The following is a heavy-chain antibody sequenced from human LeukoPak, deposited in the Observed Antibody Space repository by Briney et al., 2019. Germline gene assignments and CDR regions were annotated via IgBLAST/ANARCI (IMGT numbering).Heavy chain of an antibody. CDR3: ARDLISGGYSDY. CDR1: GFTFSSYS. CDR2: ISSSSSYI. V-gene: IGHV3-21*01. D-gene: IGHD3-10*01. J-gene: IGHJ4*02. Sequence: PGGSLRLSCAASGFTFSSYSMNWVRQAPGEGLGWGSSISSSSSYIYYADSVKGRFTISRDNAKNSLYLQMNSLRAEDTAVYYCARDLISGGYSDYWGQGTLVTVSS.